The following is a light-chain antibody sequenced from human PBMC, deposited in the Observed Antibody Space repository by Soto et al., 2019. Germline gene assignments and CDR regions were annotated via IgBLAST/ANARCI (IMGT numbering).Light chain of an antibody. J-gene: IGLJ1*01. CDR2: ENT. Sequence: QSVLKQPPSVSATLGQKVTISCSGSSSDIGRHHVSWYQQFPGTAPRLLIYENTKRPSGIPDRFSGSKSGTSATLGITGLQTGDEADYYCGTWDTSLSRVFGTGTKVT. CDR1: SSDIGRHH. V-gene: IGLV1-51*02. CDR3: GTWDTSLSRV.